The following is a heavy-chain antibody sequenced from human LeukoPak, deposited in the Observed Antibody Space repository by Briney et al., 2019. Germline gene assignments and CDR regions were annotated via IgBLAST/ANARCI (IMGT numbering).Heavy chain of an antibody. CDR1: GGSLSSITYN. CDR2: IYYSGST. J-gene: IGHJ6*03. CDR3: AREVADYGGYYYYHYMDV. V-gene: IGHV4-39*07. D-gene: IGHD4-23*01. Sequence: SSETLSLTCSVSGGSLSSITYNCGWIRQSPGKGLEWIGNIYYSGSTYYNPSLQSRVTISVDTSKNQFSLKVTSVTAADTAMYYCAREVADYGGYYYYHYMDVWGKGTTVTISS.